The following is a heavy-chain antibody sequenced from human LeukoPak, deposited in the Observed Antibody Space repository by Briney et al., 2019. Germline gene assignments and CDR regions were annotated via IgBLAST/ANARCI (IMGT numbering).Heavy chain of an antibody. CDR2: IYYSGST. J-gene: IGHJ5*02. Sequence: PPETLSLTCTVSGGSISSYYWSWIRQPPGKGLGWIGYIYYSGSTNYNPSLKSRVTISVDTSKSQFSLKLSSVTAADTAVYYCASNSKVNWFDPWGQGTLVTVSS. CDR1: GGSISSYY. D-gene: IGHD4-23*01. CDR3: ASNSKVNWFDP. V-gene: IGHV4-59*01.